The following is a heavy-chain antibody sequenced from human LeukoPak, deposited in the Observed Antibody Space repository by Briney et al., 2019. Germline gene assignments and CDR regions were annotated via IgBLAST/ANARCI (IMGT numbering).Heavy chain of an antibody. CDR3: ARGSYDSSDFEYFHH. V-gene: IGHV1-2*02. CDR2: INPNSGGT. J-gene: IGHJ1*01. Sequence: ASVKVSCKASGYTFTGYYMHWVRQAPGPGPEWMGWINPNSGGTNYAQKFQGRVTMTRDTSISTAYMELSRLRSDDTAVYYCARGSYDSSDFEYFHHWGQGTLVTVSS. CDR1: GYTFTGYY. D-gene: IGHD3-22*01.